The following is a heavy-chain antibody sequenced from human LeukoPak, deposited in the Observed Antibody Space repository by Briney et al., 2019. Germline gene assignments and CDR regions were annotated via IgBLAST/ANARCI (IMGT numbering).Heavy chain of an antibody. V-gene: IGHV3-21*01. J-gene: IGHJ5*02. CDR2: ISSSSSYI. D-gene: IGHD3-3*01. Sequence: GGSLRLSCAASGFTFSSYSMHWVRQAPGKGLEWVSSISSSSSYIYYADSVKGRFTISRDNAKNSLYLQMNSLRAEDTAVYYCARGGDNDFWSGYINWFDPWGQGTLVTVSS. CDR3: ARGGDNDFWSGYINWFDP. CDR1: GFTFSSYS.